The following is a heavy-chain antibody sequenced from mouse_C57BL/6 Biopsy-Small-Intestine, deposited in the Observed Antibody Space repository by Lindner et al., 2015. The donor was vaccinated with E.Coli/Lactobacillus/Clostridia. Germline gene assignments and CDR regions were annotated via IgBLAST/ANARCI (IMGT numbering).Heavy chain of an antibody. D-gene: IGHD1-2*01. CDR2: ITYSGST. J-gene: IGHJ3*01. Sequence: VQLQESGPGMVKPSQSLSLTCTVTGYSITSGYDWHWIRHFPGNILEWMGYITYSGSTNYNPSLKSRISITHDTSKNHFFLKLNSVTTEDTATYYCARGYTTAPFVSWGQGTLVTVSA. V-gene: IGHV3-1*01. CDR3: ARGYTTAPFVS. CDR1: GYSITSGYD.